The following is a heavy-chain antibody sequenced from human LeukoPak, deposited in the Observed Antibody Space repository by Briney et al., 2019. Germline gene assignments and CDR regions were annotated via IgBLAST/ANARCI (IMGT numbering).Heavy chain of an antibody. CDR1: GGSININS. D-gene: IGHD2-15*01. CDR2: IYNSGSI. Sequence: SETLSLTCTVSGGSININSVNWFRSPQGKDLEWIGYIYNSGSINYNPSLKSRVTISVDTSKNQFSLKLSSVTAADTAIYYCATKVRGGFDIWGQGTMVTVSS. CDR3: ATKVRGGFDI. V-gene: IGHV4-59*13. J-gene: IGHJ3*02.